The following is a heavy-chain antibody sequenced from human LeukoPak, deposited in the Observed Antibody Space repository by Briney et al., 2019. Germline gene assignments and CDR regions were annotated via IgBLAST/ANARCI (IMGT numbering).Heavy chain of an antibody. V-gene: IGHV1-8*01. CDR3: ARGYSSGWYGEHAFDI. J-gene: IGHJ3*02. Sequence: GASVKVSCKASGYTFTSYDINWVRQATGQGLEWMGWMNPNSGNTGYAQKFQGRVTMTRNTSIGTAYMELSSLRSEDTAVYYCARGYSSGWYGEHAFDIWGQGTMVTVSS. CDR1: GYTFTSYD. CDR2: MNPNSGNT. D-gene: IGHD6-19*01.